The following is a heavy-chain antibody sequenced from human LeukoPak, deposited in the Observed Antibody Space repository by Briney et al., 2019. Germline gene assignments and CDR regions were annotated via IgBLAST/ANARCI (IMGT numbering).Heavy chain of an antibody. D-gene: IGHD2-2*01. CDR3: ARHLGYCGSTSCFGRAYWFDP. J-gene: IGHJ5*02. Sequence: SETLSLTCTVSGGSISSYYLSWIRQPPGKGLEWIGYIYYRGSTNYNPSLQSRVTISVDTSKNQFSLNLKSVTAADTAVYYCARHLGYCGSTSCFGRAYWFDPRGQGTLVTVSS. V-gene: IGHV4-59*08. CDR1: GGSISSYY. CDR2: IYYRGST.